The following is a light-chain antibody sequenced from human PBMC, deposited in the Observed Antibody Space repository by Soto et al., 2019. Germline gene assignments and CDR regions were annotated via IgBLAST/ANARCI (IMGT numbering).Light chain of an antibody. CDR1: QRLLHSNGNNF. V-gene: IGKV2-28*01. CDR2: LGF. Sequence: EIVMTQSPPSLTVTPGEPASISCRSSQRLLHSNGNNFLDWYLQKPGQSPQLLIYLGFNRASGVPDRVSGSGAGTDFTLKISRVEAEDFTVYYCHHYETFGQGTKVDIK. J-gene: IGKJ1*01. CDR3: HHYET.